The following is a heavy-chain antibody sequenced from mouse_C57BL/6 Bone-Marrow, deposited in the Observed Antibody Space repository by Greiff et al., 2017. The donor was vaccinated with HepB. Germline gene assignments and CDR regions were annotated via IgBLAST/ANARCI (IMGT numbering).Heavy chain of an antibody. CDR2: INSDGGST. J-gene: IGHJ2*01. CDR1: EYEFPSHD. V-gene: IGHV5-2*01. D-gene: IGHD2-5*01. CDR3: ERYYSKRRYFDY. Sequence: EVKLVESGGGLVQPGESLKLSCESNEYEFPSHDMSWVRKTPEKRLELVAAINSDGGSTYYPDTMERRFIISRDNTKKTLYLQMSSLRSEDTALYYGERYYSKRRYFDYWGQGTTLTVAS.